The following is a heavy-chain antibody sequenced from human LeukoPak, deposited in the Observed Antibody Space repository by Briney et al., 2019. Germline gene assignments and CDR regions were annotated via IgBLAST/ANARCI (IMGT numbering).Heavy chain of an antibody. V-gene: IGHV4-31*03. Sequence: SQTLSLTCTVSGGSISSGGYYWSWIRQHPGKSMEGIGNIYYSGSTYYSPSLKSRVTISIDTSKNQFSLKLSSVTAADTAVYYCAGTNYYDSSDAFDIWGQGTMVTVSS. CDR3: AGTNYYDSSDAFDI. CDR1: GGSISSGGYY. D-gene: IGHD3-22*01. J-gene: IGHJ3*02. CDR2: IYYSGST.